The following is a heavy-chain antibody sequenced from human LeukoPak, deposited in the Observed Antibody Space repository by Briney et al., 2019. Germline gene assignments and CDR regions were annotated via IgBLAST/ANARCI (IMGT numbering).Heavy chain of an antibody. CDR2: INHSGSS. CDR3: ARLLGYCSGGSCYPRWFAP. CDR1: GGSFSGYY. Sequence: SETLSLTCGVYGGSFSGYYWSWIRQSPGKGLEWIGEINHSGSSNYNPSLKSRVTMSLDTSKNHFSLKLTSVTAADTAVHYCARLLGYCSGGSCYPRWFAPWGQGTLVTVSS. V-gene: IGHV4-34*01. D-gene: IGHD2-15*01. J-gene: IGHJ5*02.